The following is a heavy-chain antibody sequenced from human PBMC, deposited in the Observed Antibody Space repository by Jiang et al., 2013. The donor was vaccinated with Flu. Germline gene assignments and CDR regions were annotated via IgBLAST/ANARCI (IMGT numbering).Heavy chain of an antibody. V-gene: IGHV7-4-1*01. Sequence: SGSELKKPGASVKVSCKASGYTFTSYAMNWVRQAPGQGLEWMGWINTNTGNPTYAQGFTGRFVFSLDTSVSTAYLQICSLKAEDTAVYYCARTITIFGVVIMYYFDYWGQGTLVTVSS. CDR1: GYTFTSYA. CDR3: ARTITIFGVVIMYYFDY. J-gene: IGHJ4*02. CDR2: INTNTGNP. D-gene: IGHD3-3*01.